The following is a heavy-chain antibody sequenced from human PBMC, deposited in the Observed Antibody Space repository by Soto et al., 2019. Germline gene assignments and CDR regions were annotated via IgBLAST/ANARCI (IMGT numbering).Heavy chain of an antibody. D-gene: IGHD2-15*01. Sequence: QVQLVQSGAEVKKPGASVKVSCKASGSTFTSYGISWVRQAPGQGLELMGWISAYNGNTNYAQKLHGRVIMTTATSTSTAYMELRSLRSDDTAVYYCARDGSLGGYCSGGSCPFDYWGKGTLVTVSS. J-gene: IGHJ4*02. CDR3: ARDGSLGGYCSGGSCPFDY. V-gene: IGHV1-18*01. CDR1: GSTFTSYG. CDR2: ISAYNGNT.